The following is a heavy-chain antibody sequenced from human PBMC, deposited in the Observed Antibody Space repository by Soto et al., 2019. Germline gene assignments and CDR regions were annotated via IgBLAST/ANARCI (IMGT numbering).Heavy chain of an antibody. CDR2: VNPILSMS. Sequence: QVQLVQSGAEVKGPGSSVKVSCKASGDTFNFYSIDWVRQAPGLGLEWMGRVNPILSMSNFAQRFQGRVTMTADKSTSTAYLELRCLRSEDTAIYYCASSYGSGYRAFDYWGQGALVTVSS. V-gene: IGHV1-69*04. CDR1: GDTFNFYS. D-gene: IGHD3-10*01. J-gene: IGHJ4*02. CDR3: ASSYGSGYRAFDY.